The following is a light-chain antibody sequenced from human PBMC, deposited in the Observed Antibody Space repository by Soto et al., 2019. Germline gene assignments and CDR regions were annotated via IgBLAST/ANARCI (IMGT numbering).Light chain of an antibody. CDR2: EVV. CDR3: MSSAASNAYV. Sequence: QSALTQPPSAPGSPGQSVTISCTGTKNDIGVYDFVSWYQHHPGKAPRLIIYEVVQRPSGVPDLFSGSKSDETACLPVTGLHASDQRDCFCMSSAASNAYVFGSRTMVSVL. J-gene: IGLJ1*01. V-gene: IGLV2-8*01. CDR1: KNDIGVYDF.